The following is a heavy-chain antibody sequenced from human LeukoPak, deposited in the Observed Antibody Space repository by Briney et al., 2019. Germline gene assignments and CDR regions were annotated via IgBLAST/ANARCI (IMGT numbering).Heavy chain of an antibody. CDR2: ISSSSSTI. D-gene: IGHD3-22*01. J-gene: IGHJ4*02. V-gene: IGHV3-48*01. CDR3: ASTVHEGYYDSSGYSYYFDY. CDR1: GFTFSSYS. Sequence: GGSLRLSCAASGFTFSSYSMNWVRPAPGKGLEWVSYISSSSSTIYYADSVKGRFTISRDNAKNSLYLQMNSLRAEDTAVYYCASTVHEGYYDSSGYSYYFDYWGQGTLVTVSS.